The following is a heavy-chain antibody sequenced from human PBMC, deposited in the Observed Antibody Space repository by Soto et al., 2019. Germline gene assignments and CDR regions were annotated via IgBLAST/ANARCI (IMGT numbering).Heavy chain of an antibody. V-gene: IGHV4-31*03. CDR3: ARNYYDSSGYPDAFDI. D-gene: IGHD3-22*01. CDR2: IYYSGST. J-gene: IGHJ3*02. CDR1: GGSISSGGYY. Sequence: SETLSLTCTVSGGSISSGGYYWSWIRQHQGKGQEWIGYIYYSGSTYYNPSLKSRVIISVYTSKIQFSLKLSSVTAADTSVYYCARNYYDSSGYPDAFDIWGQGTMVTVSS.